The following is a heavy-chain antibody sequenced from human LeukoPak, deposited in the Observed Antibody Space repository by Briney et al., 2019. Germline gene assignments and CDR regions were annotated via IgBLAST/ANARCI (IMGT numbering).Heavy chain of an antibody. Sequence: GGSLRLSCAASGFTFDDYAMHWVRQAPGKGLEWVSLISWDGGSTYYADSVKGRFTISRDNSKNSLYLQMNSLRAEDTALYYCAKAGPAAAGTSWFDPWGQGTLVTVSS. J-gene: IGHJ5*02. CDR3: AKAGPAAAGTSWFDP. CDR1: GFTFDDYA. V-gene: IGHV3-43D*03. CDR2: ISWDGGST. D-gene: IGHD6-13*01.